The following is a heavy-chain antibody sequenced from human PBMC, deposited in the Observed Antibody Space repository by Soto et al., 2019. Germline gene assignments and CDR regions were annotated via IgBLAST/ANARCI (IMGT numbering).Heavy chain of an antibody. CDR2: MSHSGGT. CDR1: GGFVSSGSYY. CDR3: ARVERGTATTVVDAFDI. V-gene: IGHV4-34*01. Sequence: QVQLQQWGAGLLKPSETLSLTCAVYGGFVSSGSYYWSWIRQPPGKGLEWIGEMSHSGGTHFNPSLKSRVTISVDTSKNQSSLKMSSVTAAATALYYCARVERGTATTVVDAFDIWGPGTMVTVSS. J-gene: IGHJ3*02. D-gene: IGHD1-1*01.